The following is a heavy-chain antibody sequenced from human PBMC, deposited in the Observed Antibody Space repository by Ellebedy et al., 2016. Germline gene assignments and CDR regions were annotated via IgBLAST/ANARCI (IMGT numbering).Heavy chain of an antibody. CDR2: IDDDGGTM. J-gene: IGHJ3*01. CDR1: GFSFSSYW. Sequence: GGSLRLSXAASGFSFSSYWMHWVRQAPGKGLMWVSRIDDDGGTMNYADSVKGRFTVSRDNAKNTLYLQMNSLRVEDTAVYYCAGPSRTILDQCTATSCYHDAIDVWGQGTVVTVSS. CDR3: AGPSRTILDQCTATSCYHDAIDV. V-gene: IGHV3-74*01. D-gene: IGHD2-2*01.